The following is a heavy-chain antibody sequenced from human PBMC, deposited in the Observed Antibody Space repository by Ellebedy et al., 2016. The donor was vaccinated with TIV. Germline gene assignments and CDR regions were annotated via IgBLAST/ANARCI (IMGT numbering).Heavy chain of an antibody. V-gene: IGHV3-23*01. CDR2: ISGSGGST. CDR3: AKANYENYYYYMDV. CDR1: GFTFSSYA. J-gene: IGHJ6*03. Sequence: GESLKISXAASGFTFSSYAMSWVRQAPGKGLEWVSAISGSGGSTYYADSVKGRFTISRDNSKNTLYLQMNSLRAEDTAVYYCAKANYENYYYYMDVWGKGTTVTVSS. D-gene: IGHD1-7*01.